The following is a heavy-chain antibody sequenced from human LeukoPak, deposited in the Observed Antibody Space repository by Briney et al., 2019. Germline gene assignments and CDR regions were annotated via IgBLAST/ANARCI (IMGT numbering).Heavy chain of an antibody. CDR3: ARDFNDYGDYSLPGVDY. V-gene: IGHV3-30-3*01. Sequence: SGGSLRLSCAASGFTFSSYAMHWVRRAPGKGLEWVAVISYDGSNKYYADSVKGRFTISRDNSKNTLYLQMNSLRAEDTAVYYCARDFNDYGDYSLPGVDYWGQGTLVTVSS. CDR2: ISYDGSNK. J-gene: IGHJ4*02. CDR1: GFTFSSYA. D-gene: IGHD4-17*01.